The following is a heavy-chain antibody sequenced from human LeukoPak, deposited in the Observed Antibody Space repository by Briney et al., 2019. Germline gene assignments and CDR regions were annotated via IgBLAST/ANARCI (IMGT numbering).Heavy chain of an antibody. CDR2: ISGSTGST. V-gene: IGHV3-23*01. CDR3: AKQKGVSWYSEEDY. Sequence: GGSLRLSCAASGFTFSSYAISWVRQAPGKGLEWVSGISGSTGSTYYVDSVKGRFTISRDNSKNTLYLQMNSLRAEDTAAYYCAKQKGVSWYSEEDYWGQGTLVTVSS. J-gene: IGHJ4*02. D-gene: IGHD2-15*01. CDR1: GFTFSSYA.